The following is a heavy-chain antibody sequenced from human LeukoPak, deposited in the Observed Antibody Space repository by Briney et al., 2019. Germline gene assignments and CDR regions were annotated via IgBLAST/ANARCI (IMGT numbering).Heavy chain of an antibody. V-gene: IGHV1-69*13. Sequence: SVKVSCKASGGTFSSYAISWVRQAPGQGLEWMGGIIPIFGTANYAQKFQGRVTITADESTSTAYMELSSLRSEDTAVYYCASPRYCSGGSCQYFDYWGQGTLATVSS. CDR3: ASPRYCSGGSCQYFDY. CDR2: IIPIFGTA. CDR1: GGTFSSYA. J-gene: IGHJ4*02. D-gene: IGHD2-15*01.